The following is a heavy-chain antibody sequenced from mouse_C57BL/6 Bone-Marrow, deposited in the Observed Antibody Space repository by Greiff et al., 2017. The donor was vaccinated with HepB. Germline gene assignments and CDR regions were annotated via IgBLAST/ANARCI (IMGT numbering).Heavy chain of an antibody. D-gene: IGHD1-1*01. Sequence: EVKLVESGGGLVQPGGSMKLSCAASGFTFSDAWLDWVRQSPEKGLEWVAEIRNKANNHATYYAESVKGRFTISRDDSKSSVYLQMNSLRAEDTGIYYCTRGGLYYYGSSYGFAYWGQGTLVTVSA. V-gene: IGHV6-6*01. CDR2: IRNKANNHAT. CDR3: TRGGLYYYGSSYGFAY. CDR1: GFTFSDAW. J-gene: IGHJ3*01.